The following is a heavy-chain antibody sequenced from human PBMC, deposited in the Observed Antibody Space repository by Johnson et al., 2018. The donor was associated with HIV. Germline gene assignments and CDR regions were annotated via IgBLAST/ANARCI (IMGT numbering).Heavy chain of an antibody. J-gene: IGHJ3*02. Sequence: VQLVESGGGLVQPGRSLRLSCTASGFTFADYVMTWVRQAPGKGLEWVGFIRSKAYGGTTEYAASVNGRFTISRDDSKSIGYLQMNSLKTEDTAVYYCTRVPYYDSSGYYLRAFDIWGQGTMVTVAS. CDR1: GFTFADYV. D-gene: IGHD3-22*01. CDR3: TRVPYYDSSGYYLRAFDI. CDR2: IRSKAYGGTT. V-gene: IGHV3-49*04.